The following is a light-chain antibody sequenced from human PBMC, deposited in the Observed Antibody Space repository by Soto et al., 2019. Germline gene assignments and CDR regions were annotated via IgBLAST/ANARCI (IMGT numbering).Light chain of an antibody. Sequence: ENVLTQSPGTLSLSPGERATLSCRASQSVSSNYLAWYQQKPGQAPRLLINGASSRATGIPDRFSGSGSVTDFTLTISRPEPEDFAVYYCQQFGSSPYTFGLGTKLEIQ. V-gene: IGKV3-20*01. CDR2: GAS. J-gene: IGKJ2*01. CDR1: QSVSSNY. CDR3: QQFGSSPYT.